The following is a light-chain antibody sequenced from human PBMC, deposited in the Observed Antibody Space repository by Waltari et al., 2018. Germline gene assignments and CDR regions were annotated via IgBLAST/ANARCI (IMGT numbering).Light chain of an antibody. Sequence: SVLTQPPSASGSLGQSVTLSCSGTSSDVGGYGYVSWYQQHPGKAPKLLIYEVTNRPSGVSDRFSGSKSGNTASLTVSALRSEDEAVYYCSSYVASKVVFGGGTRLTVL. CDR1: SSDVGGYGY. CDR2: EVT. CDR3: SSYVASKVV. V-gene: IGLV2-8*01. J-gene: IGLJ2*01.